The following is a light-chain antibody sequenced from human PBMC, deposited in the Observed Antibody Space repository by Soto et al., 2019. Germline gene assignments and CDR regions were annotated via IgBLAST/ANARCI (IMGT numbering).Light chain of an antibody. Sequence: QSALTQPASVSGSPGQSITISCTGTSSDVGGYNYVSWYQQHPGKAPKLMICEVSNRPSGVSNRFSGSKSGNTASLTISGRQAEDEADYYCSSYTSSSTLVVFGGGTKVTVL. CDR3: SSYTSSSTLVV. CDR2: EVS. J-gene: IGLJ2*01. CDR1: SSDVGGYNY. V-gene: IGLV2-14*01.